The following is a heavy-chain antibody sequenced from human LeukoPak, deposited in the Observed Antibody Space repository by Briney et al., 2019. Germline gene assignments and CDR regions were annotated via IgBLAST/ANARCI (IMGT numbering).Heavy chain of an antibody. CDR1: GFTFSANT. V-gene: IGHV3-23*01. CDR3: AKERSCISDDCHGDLDY. Sequence: GGCLRLSCAASGFTFSANTMSWVRPAPGERVGWVSHIIGGGGSTHYPDSVKGRFTTSRDNSKNTLYMQMNSLRAEDTAVYYCAKERSCISDDCHGDLDYWGQGTLVTVSS. J-gene: IGHJ4*02. CDR2: IIGGGGST. D-gene: IGHD2-21*01.